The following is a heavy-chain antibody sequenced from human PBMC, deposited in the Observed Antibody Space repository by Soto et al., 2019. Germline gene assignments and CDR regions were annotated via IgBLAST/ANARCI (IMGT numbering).Heavy chain of an antibody. J-gene: IGHJ6*02. D-gene: IGHD1-1*01. CDR2: IIPIFGTA. CDR3: AGVSGHAHYYGMDV. V-gene: IGHV1-69*12. Sequence: QVQLVQSGAEVKKPGSSVKVSCKASGGTFSSYAISWVRQAPGQGLEWMGGIIPIFGTANYAQKFQGRVTITADESTSTAHMELSSLRSEDTAVYYCAGVSGHAHYYGMDVWGQGTTVTVSS. CDR1: GGTFSSYA.